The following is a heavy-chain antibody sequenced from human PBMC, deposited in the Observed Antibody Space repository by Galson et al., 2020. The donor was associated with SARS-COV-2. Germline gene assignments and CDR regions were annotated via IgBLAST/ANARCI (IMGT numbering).Heavy chain of an antibody. CDR3: ARGSGWLHEAQIDYYYGMDV. J-gene: IGHJ6*02. Sequence: ENSETLSLTCAVSGGSISSGGYSWSWIRQPPGKGLEWIRYIYHSGSTYYNPSLKSRVTISVDRSKNQFSLKLSSVTAADTAVYYCARGSGWLHEAQIDYYYGMDVWGQGTTVTVSS. D-gene: IGHD3-10*01. V-gene: IGHV4-30-2*01. CDR1: GGSISSGGYS. CDR2: IYHSGST.